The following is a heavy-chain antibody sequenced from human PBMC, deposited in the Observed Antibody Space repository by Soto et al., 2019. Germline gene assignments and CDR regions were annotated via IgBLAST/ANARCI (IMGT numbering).Heavy chain of an antibody. Sequence: PGGSLRLSCAASGFTFSKAWMNCVRQAPGKGLEWVGRIKSKTDGGTTDYAAPVKGRFTISRDDSKNTLYLQMNSLKTEDTAVYYCTTLSITIFGVVLMDVWGQGTTVTVSS. J-gene: IGHJ6*02. CDR3: TTLSITIFGVVLMDV. V-gene: IGHV3-15*07. CDR2: IKSKTDGGTT. D-gene: IGHD3-3*01. CDR1: GFTFSKAW.